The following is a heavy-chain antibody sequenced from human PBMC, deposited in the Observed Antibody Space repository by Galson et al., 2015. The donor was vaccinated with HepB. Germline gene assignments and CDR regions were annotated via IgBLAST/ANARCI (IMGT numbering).Heavy chain of an antibody. D-gene: IGHD2-15*01. CDR2: INAGNGNT. J-gene: IGHJ3*02. CDR3: ARPGYCSGGSCFVAFDI. CDR1: GYTFTSYA. Sequence: SVKVSCKASGYTFTSYAMHWVRQAPGQRLEWMGWINAGNGNTKYSQKFQGRVTITRDTSASTAYMELSSLRSEDTAVYYCARPGYCSGGSCFVAFDIWGQGTMVTVSS. V-gene: IGHV1-3*01.